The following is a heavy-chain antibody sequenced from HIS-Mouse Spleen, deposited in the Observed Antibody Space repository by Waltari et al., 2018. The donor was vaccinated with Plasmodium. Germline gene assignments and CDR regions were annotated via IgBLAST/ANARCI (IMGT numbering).Heavy chain of an antibody. V-gene: IGHV1-18*01. CDR1: GYTFTSHG. Sequence: PRKVPCKASGYTFTSHGISWVRQAPGQGLEWKGWISPYNGNTNFAQKLQGRVTMTTDTSTSTAYMELRSLRSDDTAVYYCARGSAGDAFDIWGQGTMVTVSS. CDR3: ARGSAGDAFDI. D-gene: IGHD6-19*01. CDR2: ISPYNGNT. J-gene: IGHJ3*02.